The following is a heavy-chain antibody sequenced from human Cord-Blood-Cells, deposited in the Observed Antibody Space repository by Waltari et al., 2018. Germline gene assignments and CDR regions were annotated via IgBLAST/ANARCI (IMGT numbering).Heavy chain of an antibody. CDR1: GFTFSNAW. J-gene: IGHJ3*02. CDR2: IKSKTDGGKT. D-gene: IGHD7-27*01. CDR3: TTDTNWGAFDI. Sequence: EVQLVESGGGLVKPGGSLSLSCAASGFTFSNAWMSWVRQAPGKGLEWVGRIKSKTDGGKTDYAAPVKGRFTISRDDSKNTLYLQMNSLKTEDTAVYYCTTDTNWGAFDIWGQGTMVTVSS. V-gene: IGHV3-15*01.